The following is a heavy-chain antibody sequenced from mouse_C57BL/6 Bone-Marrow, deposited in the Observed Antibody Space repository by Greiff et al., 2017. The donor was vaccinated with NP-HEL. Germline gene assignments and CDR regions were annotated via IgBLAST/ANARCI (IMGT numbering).Heavy chain of an antibody. CDR1: GFNIKDDY. CDR2: IDPENGDT. J-gene: IGHJ2*01. CDR3: TTRWLLGY. V-gene: IGHV14-4*01. Sequence: EVQLQQSGAELVRPGASVKLSFTASGFNIKDDYMHWVKQRPEQGLEWIGWIDPENGDTEYASKFQGKATITADTSSNTAYLQLSSLTSEDTAVYYCTTRWLLGYWGQGTTLTVSS. D-gene: IGHD2-3*01.